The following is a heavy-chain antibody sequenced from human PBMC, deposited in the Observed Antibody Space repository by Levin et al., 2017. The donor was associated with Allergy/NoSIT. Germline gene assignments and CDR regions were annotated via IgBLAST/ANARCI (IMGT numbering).Heavy chain of an antibody. J-gene: IGHJ5*02. CDR2: ISGYNGNT. CDR1: GYTFTNYG. Sequence: PAASVKVSCKASGYTFTNYGVSWVRQFPGQGLEWMGWISGYNGNTNYPQKLQGRVTLTIDSSTTTVFMELRGLTSDDTAVYYCARDVVYDFRSPHYWGYFDLWGQGTLVTVSS. CDR3: ARDVVYDFRSPHYWGYFDL. D-gene: IGHD3/OR15-3a*01. V-gene: IGHV1-18*01.